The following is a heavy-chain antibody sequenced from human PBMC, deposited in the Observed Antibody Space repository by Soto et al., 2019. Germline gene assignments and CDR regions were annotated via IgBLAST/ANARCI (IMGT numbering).Heavy chain of an antibody. J-gene: IGHJ4*02. CDR2: ISWDGGST. V-gene: IGHV3-43*01. D-gene: IGHD1-26*01. Sequence: ESGGVVVQPGGSLRLSCAASGFTFDDYTMHWVRQAPGKGLEWVSLISWDGGSTYYADSVKGRFTISRDNSKNSLYLQMNSLRSEDTALYYCATGWEYGVPAAHADYWGQGTLVTVSS. CDR1: GFTFDDYT. CDR3: ATGWEYGVPAAHADY.